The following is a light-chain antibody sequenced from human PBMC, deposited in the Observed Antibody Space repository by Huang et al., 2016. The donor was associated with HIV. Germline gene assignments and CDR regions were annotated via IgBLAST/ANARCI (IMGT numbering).Light chain of an antibody. V-gene: IGKV1-12*02. Sequence: DIQMTQSPSSVSASVGDRVTITGRASQGFSSWLAWYQQKPGKAPKLLIYAASSLQSGVPSRFSGSGSGTDFTLTISSLQPEDFATYYCQQANSFPSIFGGGTKVEIK. CDR3: QQANSFPSI. CDR2: AAS. J-gene: IGKJ4*01. CDR1: QGFSSW.